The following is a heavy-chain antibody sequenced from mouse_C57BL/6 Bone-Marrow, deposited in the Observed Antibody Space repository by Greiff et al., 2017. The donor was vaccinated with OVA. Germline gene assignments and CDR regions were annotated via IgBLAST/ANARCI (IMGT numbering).Heavy chain of an antibody. CDR3: ARRPYGYYFDY. V-gene: IGHV1-63*01. CDR2: IYPGGGYT. J-gene: IGHJ2*01. Sequence: VQVVESGAELVRPGTSVKMSCKASGYTFTNYWIGWAKQRPGHGLEWIGDIYPGGGYTNYNEKFKGKATLTADKSSSTAYMQFSSLTSEDSAIYYCARRPYGYYFDYWGQGTTLTVSS. CDR1: GYTFTNYW. D-gene: IGHD1-1*01.